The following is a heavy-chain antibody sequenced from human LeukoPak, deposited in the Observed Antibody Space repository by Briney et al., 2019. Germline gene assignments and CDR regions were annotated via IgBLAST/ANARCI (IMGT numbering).Heavy chain of an antibody. CDR2: IYHSGST. D-gene: IGHD3-22*01. CDR3: ARYYYDSSGYSQYYFDY. Sequence: SQTLSLTCAVSGGSISSGGYSWSWIRQPPGKGLEWIGYIYHSGSTYYNPSLKSRVTISVDRSKNQFSLKLSSVTAADTAVYYRARYYYDSSGYSQYYFDYWGQGTLVTVSS. V-gene: IGHV4-30-2*01. J-gene: IGHJ4*02. CDR1: GGSISSGGYS.